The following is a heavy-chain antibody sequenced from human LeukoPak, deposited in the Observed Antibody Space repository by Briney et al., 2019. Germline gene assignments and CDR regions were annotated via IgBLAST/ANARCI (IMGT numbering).Heavy chain of an antibody. D-gene: IGHD6-19*01. CDR3: ATAWSSGWYVLIN. CDR1: GFTFDDYA. CDR2: ISWNSGSI. Sequence: PGRSLRLSCAASGFTFDDYAMHWVRQAPGKGLEWVSGISWNSGSIGYADSVKGRFTISRDNAKNSLYLQMNSLRAEDTALYYCATAWSSGWYVLINWGQGTLVTVSS. J-gene: IGHJ4*02. V-gene: IGHV3-9*01.